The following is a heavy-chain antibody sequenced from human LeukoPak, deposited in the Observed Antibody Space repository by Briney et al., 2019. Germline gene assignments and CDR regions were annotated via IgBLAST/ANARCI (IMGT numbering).Heavy chain of an antibody. CDR1: GGSISSGDYY. V-gene: IGHV4-30-4*01. CDR2: IYYSGST. Sequence: SETLSLTCTVSGGSISSGDYYWRWIRQPPGKGLEWIGYIYYSGSTYYNPSLKSRVTISVDTSKNQFSLKLSSVTAADTAVYYCARAPIVAGPTDYWGQGTLVTVSS. D-gene: IGHD3-22*01. J-gene: IGHJ4*02. CDR3: ARAPIVAGPTDY.